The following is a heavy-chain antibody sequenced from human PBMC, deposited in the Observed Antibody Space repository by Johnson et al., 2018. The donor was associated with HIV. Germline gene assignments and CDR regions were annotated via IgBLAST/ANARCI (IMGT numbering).Heavy chain of an antibody. CDR2: INWNGGSR. CDR1: GFTFDDYG. Sequence: VQLVESGGGVVRPGGSLRLSCAASGFTFDDYGMSWVRQAPGKGLEWVAGINWNGGSRGYADSVKGRFTISSDNAKNSLYLQMNSLRAEDTALYYCARWGRYYGPGAFDIWGQGTMVTVSS. D-gene: IGHD3-10*01. V-gene: IGHV3-20*04. J-gene: IGHJ3*02. CDR3: ARWGRYYGPGAFDI.